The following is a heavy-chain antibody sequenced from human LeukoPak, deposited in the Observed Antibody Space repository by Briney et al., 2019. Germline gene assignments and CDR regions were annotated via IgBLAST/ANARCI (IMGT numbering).Heavy chain of an antibody. Sequence: ASVKVSCKASGYTFNSYGISWVRQAPGQGLEWMGWISAYNGDTHYAQKFQGRVTMTTDTSTSTAYMELRSLRSDDTAMYYCARRGGKNYGDYLLYYYYMDVWGKGTTVTVSS. V-gene: IGHV1-18*01. CDR1: GYTFNSYG. CDR3: ARRGGKNYGDYLLYYYYMDV. CDR2: ISAYNGDT. D-gene: IGHD4-17*01. J-gene: IGHJ6*03.